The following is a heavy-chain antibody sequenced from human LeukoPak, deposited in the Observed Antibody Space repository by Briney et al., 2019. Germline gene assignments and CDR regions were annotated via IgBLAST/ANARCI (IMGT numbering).Heavy chain of an antibody. Sequence: PGGSLRLSCAASGFTISTYDINWVSQAPGRGLERVSYISSSGSTIYYADSVKGRFTISRDNAKNLLYLQMNSLRAEDTAVYYCARATSGNGMDVWGKGTTVTVSS. J-gene: IGHJ6*04. D-gene: IGHD1-26*01. V-gene: IGHV3-48*03. CDR2: ISSSGSTI. CDR1: GFTISTYD. CDR3: ARATSGNGMDV.